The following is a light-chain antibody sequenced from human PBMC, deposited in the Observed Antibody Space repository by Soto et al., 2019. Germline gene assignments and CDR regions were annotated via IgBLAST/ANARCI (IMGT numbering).Light chain of an antibody. CDR1: QSISSN. V-gene: IGKV3-15*01. CDR3: QMYNNWVGT. Sequence: EIVMTQSPAILSVSPGERATLSCRANQSISSNLAWYQQKPGQAPRLLIYGAATRATGIPARFSGSGSGTDLTLTINSLQSEDFAVYYCQMYNNWVGTFGGGTKVDIK. J-gene: IGKJ4*01. CDR2: GAA.